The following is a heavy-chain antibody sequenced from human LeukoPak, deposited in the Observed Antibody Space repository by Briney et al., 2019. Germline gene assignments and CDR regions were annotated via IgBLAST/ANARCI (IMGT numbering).Heavy chain of an antibody. CDR3: ARWGRYGSGPYYYYMDV. D-gene: IGHD3-10*01. V-gene: IGHV4-4*07. Sequence: PSETLSLTCTVSGGSISIYYWSWIPQPAGKGLEGSGRIYTSGCTNYNPSLKSRVTRSVAKTKNESSLKLSSVTAADTAVYYCARWGRYGSGPYYYYMDVWGKGTTVTVSS. J-gene: IGHJ6*03. CDR1: GGSISIYY. CDR2: IYTSGCT.